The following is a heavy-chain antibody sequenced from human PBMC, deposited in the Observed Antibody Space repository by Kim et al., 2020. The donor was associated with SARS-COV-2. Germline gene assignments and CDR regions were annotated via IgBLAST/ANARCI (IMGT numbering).Heavy chain of an antibody. CDR2: IIPIFGTA. CDR3: ARGGYYYDSSGYGVYGMDV. CDR1: GGTFSSYA. J-gene: IGHJ6*02. V-gene: IGHV1-69*13. Sequence: SVKVSCKASGGTFSSYAISWVRQAPGQGLEWMGGIIPIFGTAKNAQQFQGRVTITADESTSTVYMELSSLRSEDTAVYYCARGGYYYDSSGYGVYGMDVWGQGTRVTVSS. D-gene: IGHD3-22*01.